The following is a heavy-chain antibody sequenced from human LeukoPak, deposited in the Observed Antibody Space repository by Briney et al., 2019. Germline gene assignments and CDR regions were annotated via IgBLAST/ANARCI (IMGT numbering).Heavy chain of an antibody. J-gene: IGHJ4*02. Sequence: GGSLRLSCAASGFTFSYYGMHWARQAPGKGLEWVAVIWYDGSNKYYADSVKGRFTISRDNAKNSLYLQMNSLSDEDTAVYYCTRDPHALDFWGQGALVTVSS. CDR2: IWYDGSNK. CDR1: GFTFSYYG. CDR3: TRDPHALDF. V-gene: IGHV3-33*01.